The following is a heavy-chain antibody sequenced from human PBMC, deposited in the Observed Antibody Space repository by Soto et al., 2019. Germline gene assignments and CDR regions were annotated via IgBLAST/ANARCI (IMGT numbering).Heavy chain of an antibody. CDR1: GYTFTGYH. J-gene: IGHJ5*02. Sequence: QVRLVQSGAEMKKPGASVKVSCMTSGYTFTGYHIHWVRQAPGQGLGWMGWINAHSGGTIYAQEFPGRVTMTRDTSISTAYMEGHSLRSDDKGVYYCARGCSGGTCFLFDIWGQGTLVTVTS. V-gene: IGHV1-2*02. D-gene: IGHD2-15*01. CDR3: ARGCSGGTCFLFDI. CDR2: INAHSGGT.